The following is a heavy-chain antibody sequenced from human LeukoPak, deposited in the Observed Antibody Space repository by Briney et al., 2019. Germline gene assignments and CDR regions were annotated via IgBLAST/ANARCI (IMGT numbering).Heavy chain of an antibody. CDR2: MNPNSGNT. J-gene: IGHJ4*02. D-gene: IGHD2-15*01. CDR1: GYTFTSYD. Sequence: GASVKVSCKASGYTFTSYDINWVRQATGQGLEWMGWMNPNSGNTGYAQKFQGRVTMTRNTSISTAYMELSSLRSEDTAVYYCARRYCSGGSCCCDYWGQGTLVTVSS. V-gene: IGHV1-8*01. CDR3: ARRYCSGGSCCCDY.